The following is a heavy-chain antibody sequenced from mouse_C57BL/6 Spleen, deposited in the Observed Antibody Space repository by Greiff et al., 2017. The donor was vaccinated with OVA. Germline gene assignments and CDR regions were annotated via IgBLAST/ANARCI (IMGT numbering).Heavy chain of an antibody. CDR3: ARWGGLGLAY. J-gene: IGHJ3*01. Sequence: VQLQQPGAELVKPGAPVKMSCKASGYTFPSSWLTWVKQRPGQGLEWIGDIYPGSGSTNYNEKFKSKATQTEDTSSSTSNMEHRSLRCEDSAVYYCARWGGLGLAYWGQGTLVTVSA. CDR1: GYTFPSSW. D-gene: IGHD4-1*01. CDR2: IYPGSGST. V-gene: IGHV1-55*01.